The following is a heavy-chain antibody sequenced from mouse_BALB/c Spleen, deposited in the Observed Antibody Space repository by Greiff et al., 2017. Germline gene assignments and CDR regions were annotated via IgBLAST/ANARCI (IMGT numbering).Heavy chain of an antibody. CDR2: IDPSDSYT. D-gene: IGHD2-2*01. J-gene: IGHJ2*01. Sequence: QVQLQQPGAELVKPGASVKMSCKASGYTFTSYWMHWVKQRPGQGLEWIGVIDPSDSYTSYNQKFKGKATLTVDTSSSTAYMQLSSLTSEDAAVYNCTRRVYYGYDGYYFDYWGQGTTLTVSS. CDR3: TRRVYYGYDGYYFDY. CDR1: GYTFTSYW. V-gene: IGHV1S127*01.